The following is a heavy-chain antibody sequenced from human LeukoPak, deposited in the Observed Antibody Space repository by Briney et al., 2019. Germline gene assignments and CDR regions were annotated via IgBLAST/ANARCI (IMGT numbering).Heavy chain of an antibody. Sequence: SETLSLTCDVYGESFSGYYWTWIRQSPGKGLEWIGEINHSGSTHYNPSLRSRLIISVDTSKNQFSLKLSSVTAADTAVYYCARRVVSASLSYWGQGTLVTVSS. D-gene: IGHD2-21*02. J-gene: IGHJ4*02. V-gene: IGHV4-34*01. CDR1: GESFSGYY. CDR2: INHSGST. CDR3: ARRVVSASLSY.